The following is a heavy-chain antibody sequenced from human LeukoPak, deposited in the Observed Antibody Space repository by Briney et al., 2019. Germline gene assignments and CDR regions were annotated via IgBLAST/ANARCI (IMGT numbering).Heavy chain of an antibody. CDR1: GFTFTSSA. Sequence: SVKVSCKASGFTFTSSAMQWVRQARGQRLEWIGWIVVGSGNTNYAQKFQERVTITRDMSTSTAYMELSSLRSEDTAVYYCARVAPAVGAIPDYWGQGTLVTVSS. V-gene: IGHV1-58*02. CDR2: IVVGSGNT. J-gene: IGHJ4*02. D-gene: IGHD1-26*01. CDR3: ARVAPAVGAIPDY.